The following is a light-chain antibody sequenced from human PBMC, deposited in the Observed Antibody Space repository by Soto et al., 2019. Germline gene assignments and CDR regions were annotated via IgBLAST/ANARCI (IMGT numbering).Light chain of an antibody. CDR3: QQYSASPRT. CDR2: SAS. V-gene: IGKV3D-15*01. Sequence: EVVMTQSPATLSVSPGERVTLSCRASQSVRSNLAWYQQKPGQSPRLLIHSASSRATGIPDRFSASGTGTDFTLTISRLEPEDFAVYYCQQYSASPRTFGQGTKVDI. J-gene: IGKJ1*01. CDR1: QSVRSN.